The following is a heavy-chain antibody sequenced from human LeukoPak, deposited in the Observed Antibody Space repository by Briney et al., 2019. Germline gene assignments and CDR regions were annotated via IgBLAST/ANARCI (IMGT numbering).Heavy chain of an antibody. Sequence: GGSLRLSCAASGFTFSSYWMSWVRQAPGKGLEWVANIKQDGSEKYHVDSVEGRFTISRDNAKNSLYLQMNGLRAEDTAVYYCARPAFYYGMDVWGQGTTVTVAS. J-gene: IGHJ6*02. CDR1: GFTFSSYW. CDR3: ARPAFYYGMDV. V-gene: IGHV3-7*01. CDR2: IKQDGSEK. D-gene: IGHD2-2*01.